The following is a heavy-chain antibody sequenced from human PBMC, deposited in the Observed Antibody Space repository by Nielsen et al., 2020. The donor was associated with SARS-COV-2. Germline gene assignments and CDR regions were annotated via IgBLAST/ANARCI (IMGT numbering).Heavy chain of an antibody. D-gene: IGHD5-12*01. CDR1: GGSISSGGYY. CDR2: IYFSGRT. CDR3: ARESSGYDHYNYGMDV. J-gene: IGHJ6*02. V-gene: IGHV4-31*03. Sequence: SETLSLTCTVPGGSISSGGYYWSWIRHHPGEGLEWIGYIYFSGRTCYNPSLKSRVTISVDTSKNQFSLSLRSVTAADTAVYYCARESSGYDHYNYGMDVWGQGTTVTVSS.